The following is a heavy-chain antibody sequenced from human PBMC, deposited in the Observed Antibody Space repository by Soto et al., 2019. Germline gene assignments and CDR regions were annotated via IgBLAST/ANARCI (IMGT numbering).Heavy chain of an antibody. CDR2: ISSSGSRI. CDR3: ARVGCSSTSCYSSDS. V-gene: IGHV3-48*03. CDR1: GFTFRSYE. D-gene: IGHD2-2*01. J-gene: IGHJ4*02. Sequence: EVQLVESGGGLVQPGGSLRLSCAASGFTFRSYEMNWVRQAPGKGLEWVSYISSSGSRIFYADSVKGRFSVSRDNAKNSLYLQMNSLRAEDTAVYYCARVGCSSTSCYSSDSWGQGTLVTASS.